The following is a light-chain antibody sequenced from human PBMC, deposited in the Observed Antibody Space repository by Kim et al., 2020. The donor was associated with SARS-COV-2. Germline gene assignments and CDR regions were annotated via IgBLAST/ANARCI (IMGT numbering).Light chain of an antibody. CDR2: STN. Sequence: GGTVTLTCGLSSGSVSTSYYPSWYQQTPVQAPRTLIYSTNTRSSGVPDRFSGSILGNKAALTITGAQADDESDYYCVLYMGSGIWVFGGGTKLTVL. J-gene: IGLJ3*02. V-gene: IGLV8-61*01. CDR3: VLYMGSGIWV. CDR1: SGSVSTSYY.